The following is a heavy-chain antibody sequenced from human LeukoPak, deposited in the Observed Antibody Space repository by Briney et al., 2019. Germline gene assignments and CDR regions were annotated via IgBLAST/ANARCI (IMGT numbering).Heavy chain of an antibody. Sequence: PGGSLRLSCAASGFTFSSYAMTWVRQAPGKGLEWVSAISASGRSTYYADSVKGRFTISRDDSKNTLFLEMDSLRAEDTAVYYCAKDRGHIVVVTAFPPTDYWGQGTLVTASS. V-gene: IGHV3-23*01. CDR3: AKDRGHIVVVTAFPPTDY. CDR1: GFTFSSYA. D-gene: IGHD2-21*02. CDR2: ISASGRST. J-gene: IGHJ4*02.